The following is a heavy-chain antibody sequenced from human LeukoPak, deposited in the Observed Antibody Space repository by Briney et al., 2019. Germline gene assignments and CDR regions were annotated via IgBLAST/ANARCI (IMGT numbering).Heavy chain of an antibody. CDR3: ARGGPYDSSGLGDY. V-gene: IGHV1-18*01. CDR2: ISAYNGNT. J-gene: IGHJ4*02. Sequence: GASVKVSCKASGYTLRSYGISWVRQAPGQGLEWMGWISAYNGNTNYAQKLQGRVTMTTDTPTSTAYMELRSLRSDDTAVYYCARGGPYDSSGLGDYWGQGTLVTVSS. D-gene: IGHD3-22*01. CDR1: GYTLRSYG.